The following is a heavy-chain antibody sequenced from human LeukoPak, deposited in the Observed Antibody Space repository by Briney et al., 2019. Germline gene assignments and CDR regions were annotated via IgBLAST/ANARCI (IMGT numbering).Heavy chain of an antibody. D-gene: IGHD1-7*01. CDR1: CGSFRGYY. V-gene: IGHV4-34*01. J-gene: IGHJ5*02. CDR3: ARGNPYNSNYVWRCFDP. Sequence: SETLSLTCAVYCGSFRGYYWSWSRQPPGKGLEWIGEINHSGSTNYNPSLKSRVTISVDTSKNQFSLKLSSVTAADTAVYYCARGNPYNSNYVWRCFDPWGQGTLVTVSS. CDR2: INHSGST.